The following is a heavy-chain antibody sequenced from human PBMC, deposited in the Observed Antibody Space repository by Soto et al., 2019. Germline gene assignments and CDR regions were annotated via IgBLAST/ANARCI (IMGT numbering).Heavy chain of an antibody. J-gene: IGHJ5*02. CDR3: ARQSSGWYNWFDP. CDR1: GVSISSSSYY. CDR2: IYYSGSI. D-gene: IGHD6-19*01. V-gene: IGHV4-39*01. Sequence: SDTLSLTCSVSGVSISSSSYYWGWIRQPPGKGLEWIGSIYYSGSIYYNPSLKSRVTISVDTSKNQFSLKLSSVTAAETAVYYCARQSSGWYNWFDPWGQGTLVTVSS.